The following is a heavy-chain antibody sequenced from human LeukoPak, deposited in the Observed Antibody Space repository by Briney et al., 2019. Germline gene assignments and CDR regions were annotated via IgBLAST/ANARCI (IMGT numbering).Heavy chain of an antibody. CDR2: ISAYNGNT. J-gene: IGHJ4*02. D-gene: IGHD3-22*01. Sequence: ASVKVSCKASGYTFTSYGISWVRQAPGQGLEWMGWISAYNGNTNYAQKLQGRVTMTTDTSTSTAYMELRSLRSDDTAVYYCARGSRYHDSSGYYPNFDYWGQGTLVTVSS. V-gene: IGHV1-18*01. CDR3: ARGSRYHDSSGYYPNFDY. CDR1: GYTFTSYG.